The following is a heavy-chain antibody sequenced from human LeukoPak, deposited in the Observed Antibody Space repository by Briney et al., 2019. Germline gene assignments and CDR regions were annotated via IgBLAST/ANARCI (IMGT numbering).Heavy chain of an antibody. Sequence: GESLKISCKGSGYSFTTYSIGWVRQMPGKGLEWMGIIYPGDSDTSYSPSFQGQVNISSDKSTTTAYLQWSSLKASDTAMYYCARRITVVRGTGAFDIWGQGTMVTVSS. D-gene: IGHD3-10*01. CDR2: IYPGDSDT. V-gene: IGHV5-51*01. CDR1: GYSFTTYS. J-gene: IGHJ3*02. CDR3: ARRITVVRGTGAFDI.